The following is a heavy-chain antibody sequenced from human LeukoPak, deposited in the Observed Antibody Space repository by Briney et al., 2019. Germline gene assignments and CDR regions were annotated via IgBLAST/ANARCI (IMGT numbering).Heavy chain of an antibody. V-gene: IGHV4-59*08. CDR1: GGSISSYY. CDR3: ARHPSLTPYNWFDH. Sequence: SETLSLTCTVSGGSISSYYWSWIWQPPGKGLEWIGYIYYSGSTNYNPSLKSRVTISVDASKNQFSLRLSSVTAADTAVYYCARHPSLTPYNWFDHWGQGTLVTVSS. CDR2: IYYSGST. D-gene: IGHD4-23*01. J-gene: IGHJ5*02.